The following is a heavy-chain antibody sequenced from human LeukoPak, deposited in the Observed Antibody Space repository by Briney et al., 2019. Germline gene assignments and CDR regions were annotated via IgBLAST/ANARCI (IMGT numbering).Heavy chain of an antibody. D-gene: IGHD3-22*01. CDR2: MSGSGDKT. CDR3: AKGSSGFYFYFED. V-gene: IGHV3-23*01. J-gene: IGHJ4*02. CDR1: GFTFSSYA. Sequence: GGSLRLSCEASGFTFSSYAMSWVRQAPGKGLEWVSGMSGSGDKTYYPDSVKGWFTISRDISRNTLYLHMDSLRAEDTAIYYCAKGSSGFYFYFEDWGQGTQVTVSS.